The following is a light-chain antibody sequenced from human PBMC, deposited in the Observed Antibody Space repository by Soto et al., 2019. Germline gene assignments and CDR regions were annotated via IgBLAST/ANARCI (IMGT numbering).Light chain of an antibody. CDR2: GNS. Sequence: QSVLTQPPSVSGAPGQRGTISCTGSSSNIGAGYDVHWYQQLPGTAPKLLIYGNSNRPSGVPDRFSGSKSGTSASLAITGLQAEDEADYFFQSYDSSLSGWVFGGGTKLTVL. J-gene: IGLJ3*02. V-gene: IGLV1-40*01. CDR3: QSYDSSLSGWV. CDR1: SSNIGAGYD.